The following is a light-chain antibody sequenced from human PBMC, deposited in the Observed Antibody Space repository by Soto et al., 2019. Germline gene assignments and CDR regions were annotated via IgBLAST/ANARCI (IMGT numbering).Light chain of an antibody. J-gene: IGKJ5*01. CDR3: LQHKDYPIT. Sequence: DIQMTQSPSAMSASVGDRVTITCRASQGINNYLAWFQQKPGKVPKRLIYTASNLQSGVPSRFSGSGSGTEFTLTINSLQPEDVATYYCLQHKDYPITFGKGTRLEIK. CDR2: TAS. CDR1: QGINNY. V-gene: IGKV1-17*03.